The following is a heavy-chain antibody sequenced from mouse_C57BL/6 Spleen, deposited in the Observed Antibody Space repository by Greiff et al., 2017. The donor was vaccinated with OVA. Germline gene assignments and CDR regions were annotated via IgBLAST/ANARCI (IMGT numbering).Heavy chain of an antibody. V-gene: IGHV1-61*01. CDR2: IYPSDSET. J-gene: IGHJ3*01. CDR3: ARGLYDGGFAY. Sequence: QVQLKQPGAELVRPGSSVKLSCKASGYTFTSYWMDWVKQRPGQGLEWIGNIYPSDSETHYNQKFKDKATLTVDKSSSTAYMQLSSLTSEDSAVYYCARGLYDGGFAYWGQGTLVTVSA. D-gene: IGHD2-3*01. CDR1: GYTFTSYW.